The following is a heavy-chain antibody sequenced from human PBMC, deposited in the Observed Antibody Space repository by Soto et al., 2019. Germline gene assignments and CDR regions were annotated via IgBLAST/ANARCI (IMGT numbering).Heavy chain of an antibody. CDR1: GYTFSSSG. V-gene: IGHV1-18*01. J-gene: IGHJ4*02. CDR3: ARDLDGSGSYYTKY. D-gene: IGHD3-10*01. CDR2: ISPHKDNT. Sequence: PSVNVSCETSGYTFSSSGISWVRQAPGQGLEWMGWISPHKDNTYYAQRLQGRVTMTTDTSTSTAYMELRSLRSDDTAVYFCARDLDGSGSYYTKYWGQGTLVTVSS.